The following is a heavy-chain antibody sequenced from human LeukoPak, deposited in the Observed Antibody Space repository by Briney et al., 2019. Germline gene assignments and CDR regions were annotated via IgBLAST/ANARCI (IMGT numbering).Heavy chain of an antibody. CDR3: AKDMVVVAATYAFDI. D-gene: IGHD2-15*01. J-gene: IGHJ3*02. CDR2: ISWNSGSI. V-gene: IGHV3-9*03. CDR1: GFSFDDYA. Sequence: AGGSLRLSCAASGFSFDDYAMHWVRQAPGKGLEWVSGISWNSGSIGYADSVKGRFTISRDNAKNSLYLQMNSLRAEDMALYYCAKDMVVVAATYAFDIWGQGTMVTLSS.